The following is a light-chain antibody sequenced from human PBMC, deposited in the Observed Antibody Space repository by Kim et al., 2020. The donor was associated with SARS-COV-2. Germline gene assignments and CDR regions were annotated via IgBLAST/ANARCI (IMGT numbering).Light chain of an antibody. CDR2: AAS. CDR3: QQSYTTPYT. J-gene: IGKJ2*01. CDR1: QSITNY. V-gene: IGKV1-39*01. Sequence: SASVGDRVTITCRASQSITNYLNWYQQKPGKAPKLLIYAASSLQSGVPSRFSGSGSGTDFTLTINSLQAEDFATYSCQQSYTTPYTFGQGTKLEIK.